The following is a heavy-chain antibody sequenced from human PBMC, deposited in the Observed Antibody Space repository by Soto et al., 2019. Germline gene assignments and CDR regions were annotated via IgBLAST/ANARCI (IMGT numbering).Heavy chain of an antibody. CDR2: IKQDGSEK. CDR3: ARDLVDIVATMVGGVYYYYSYGMDV. CDR1: GFTFSSYW. V-gene: IGHV3-7*03. Sequence: PGGSLRLSCAASGFTFSSYWMSWVRQAPGKGLEWVADIKQDGSEKYYVDSVKGRFTISRDNAKNSLYLQMNSLRAEDTAVYYCARDLVDIVATMVGGVYYYYSYGMDVWGQGTKVTVS. J-gene: IGHJ6*02. D-gene: IGHD5-12*01.